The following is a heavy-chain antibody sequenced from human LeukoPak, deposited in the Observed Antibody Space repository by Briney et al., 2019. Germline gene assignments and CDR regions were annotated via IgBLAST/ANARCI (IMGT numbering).Heavy chain of an antibody. J-gene: IGHJ5*02. V-gene: IGHV1-2*02. CDR2: INPNSGGT. CDR1: GYTFTGYY. CDR3: ARGQAQYQLLEWWFDP. D-gene: IGHD2-2*01. Sequence: ATVKVSCKASGYTFTGYYMHWVRQTPGQGLEWMGWINPNSGGTNYAQKFQGRVTMTRDTSISTAYMELSRRRSDDTAVYYLARGQAQYQLLEWWFDPGGQGTLVTVSS.